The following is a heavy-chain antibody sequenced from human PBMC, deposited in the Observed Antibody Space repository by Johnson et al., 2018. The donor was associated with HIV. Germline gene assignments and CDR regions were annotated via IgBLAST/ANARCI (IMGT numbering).Heavy chain of an antibody. CDR3: ATRKDILTGYDAFDI. D-gene: IGHD3-9*01. CDR2: IRYDGSNK. Sequence: QVQLVESGGGVVQPGRSLRLSCAASGFTFSSYGMHWVRQAPGKGLEWVAFIRYDGSNKYYADSVQGRFTISRDNSKNTLYLQMNSLRPEDTALYYCATRKDILTGYDAFDIWGQGTMVTVSS. J-gene: IGHJ3*02. CDR1: GFTFSSYG. V-gene: IGHV3-30*02.